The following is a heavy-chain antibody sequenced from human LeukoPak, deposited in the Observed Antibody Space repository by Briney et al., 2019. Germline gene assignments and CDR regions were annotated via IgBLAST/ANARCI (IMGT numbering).Heavy chain of an antibody. D-gene: IGHD1-26*01. CDR2: IYYSGST. CDR1: GGSISSYY. J-gene: IGHJ4*02. CDR3: ARGVPYSGSPYYFDY. Sequence: SETLSLTCTVSGGSISSYYWSWIRQPPGKGLEWIGYIYYSGSTNYNPSLKSRVTISVDTSKNQFSLKLSSVTAADTAVYYCARGVPYSGSPYYFDYWGQGTLVTVSS. V-gene: IGHV4-59*12.